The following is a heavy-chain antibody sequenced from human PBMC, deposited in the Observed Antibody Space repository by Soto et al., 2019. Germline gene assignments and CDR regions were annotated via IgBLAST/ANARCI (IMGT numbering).Heavy chain of an antibody. D-gene: IGHD1-26*01. J-gene: IGHJ4*02. V-gene: IGHV4-31*03. Sequence: TLSLTCSVSGGSVSGGGYYWSWIRQLPGKGLEWIGYIYHTGSTFYNPSLKSRVTILLDTSKSQFSLKLTSVTAADTAMYYCAGSPARSMFGYWGQGTLVTVSS. CDR2: IYHTGST. CDR3: AGSPARSMFGY. CDR1: GGSVSGGGYY.